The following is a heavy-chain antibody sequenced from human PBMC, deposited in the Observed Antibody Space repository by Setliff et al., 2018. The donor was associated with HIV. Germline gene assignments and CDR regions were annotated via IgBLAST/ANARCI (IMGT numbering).Heavy chain of an antibody. V-gene: IGHV4-34*01. Sequence: PSETLSLTCAVYGGDLTNHYWSWVRQAPGKGLEWIGEITDDGSGTYNPSLKSRVTISLDTSKKQISLQLTSVTAADTAVYSCARGRSCVSDWCDLDYYYYYGMDVWGRGTTVTVSS. CDR1: GGDLTNHY. CDR3: ARGRSCVSDWCDLDYYYYYGMDV. J-gene: IGHJ6*02. D-gene: IGHD2-21*01. CDR2: ITDDGSG.